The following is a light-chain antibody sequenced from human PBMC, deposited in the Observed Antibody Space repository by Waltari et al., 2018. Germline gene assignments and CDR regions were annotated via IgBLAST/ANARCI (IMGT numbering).Light chain of an antibody. CDR1: QSVSSSY. J-gene: IGKJ1*01. CDR2: GAS. CDR3: QQYGTSPWT. Sequence: EIVLTQSPGTLSLSPGERATLSCRASQSVSSSYLAWYQQKPGQAPRRLIYGASSRATGIPDRFSGIGSGTDFTLTISRLEPEDFAVYYCQQYGTSPWTFGQGTKVEIK. V-gene: IGKV3-20*01.